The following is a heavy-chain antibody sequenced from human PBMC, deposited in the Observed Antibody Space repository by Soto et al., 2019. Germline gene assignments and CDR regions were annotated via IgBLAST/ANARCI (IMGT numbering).Heavy chain of an antibody. CDR1: GYSFGNYY. CDR2: VSSSGNT. D-gene: IGHD3-9*01. CDR3: ARAEYEILTGSYAMDV. V-gene: IGHV4-4*07. J-gene: IGHJ6*02. Sequence: XETLSLTCTVSGYSFGNYYWFWIRQPVGKGLEWIGRVSSSGNTNANPTLNSRATMSIDTSKNQFSLRLRSVTAADTAVYYCARAEYEILTGSYAMDVWGQGTTVTVSS.